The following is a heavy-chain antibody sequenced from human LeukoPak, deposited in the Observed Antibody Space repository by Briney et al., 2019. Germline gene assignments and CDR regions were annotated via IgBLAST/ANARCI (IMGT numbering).Heavy chain of an antibody. CDR2: ISSSSSTI. V-gene: IGHV3-48*01. J-gene: IGHJ6*02. D-gene: IGHD1-26*01. CDR1: GFTFSSYS. Sequence: PGGSLRLSCAASGFTFSSYSMNWVRQAPGKGLEWVSYISSSSSTIYYADSVKGRFTISRDNAKNSLYLQMNSLRAEDTAVYYCAREGSGSYYYGMDVWSQGTTVTVSS. CDR3: AREGSGSYYYGMDV.